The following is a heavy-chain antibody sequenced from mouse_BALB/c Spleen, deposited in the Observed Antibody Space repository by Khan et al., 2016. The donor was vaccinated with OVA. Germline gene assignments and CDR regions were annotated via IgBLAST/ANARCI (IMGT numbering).Heavy chain of an antibody. V-gene: IGHV3-2*02. J-gene: IGHJ2*01. CDR1: GYSITSDYA. CDR3: ERVYGGDFDC. Sequence: EVQLQESGPGLVKPSQSLSLTCTVTGYSITSDYAWNWIRQFPGNKLEWMGFISYSGNTNYNPSLKSRISITRDTSKNPFFLQLNSVTTEDTDTYYCERVYGGDFDCWGQGTTLTVSS. CDR2: ISYSGNT. D-gene: IGHD1-1*01.